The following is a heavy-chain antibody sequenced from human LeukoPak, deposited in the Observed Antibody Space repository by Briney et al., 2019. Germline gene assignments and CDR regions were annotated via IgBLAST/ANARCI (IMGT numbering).Heavy chain of an antibody. J-gene: IGHJ6*03. V-gene: IGHV3-7*01. CDR1: GFTFSSYW. CDR3: ARDPLTLYDYYMDV. Sequence: GGSLRLSCAASGFTFSSYWMSWVRQAPGKGLEWVAKIKQDGSEKYYGDSAKGRFTISRDNAKNSLYLQMNSLRAEDTAVYYCARDPLTLYDYYMDVWGKGTTVTVSS. CDR2: IKQDGSEK. D-gene: IGHD3-9*01.